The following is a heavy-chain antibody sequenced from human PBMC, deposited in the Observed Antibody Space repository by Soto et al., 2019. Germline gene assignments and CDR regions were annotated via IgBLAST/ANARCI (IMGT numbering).Heavy chain of an antibody. Sequence: ASVKVCCKASGGTFSSYTISWVRQAPGQGLEWMGRIIPILGIANYAQKFQGRVTITADKSTSTAYMELSSLRSEDTAVYYCARWAALNAFDIWGQGTMVTVSS. CDR2: IIPILGIA. V-gene: IGHV1-69*02. CDR1: GGTFSSYT. CDR3: ARWAALNAFDI. D-gene: IGHD6-13*01. J-gene: IGHJ3*02.